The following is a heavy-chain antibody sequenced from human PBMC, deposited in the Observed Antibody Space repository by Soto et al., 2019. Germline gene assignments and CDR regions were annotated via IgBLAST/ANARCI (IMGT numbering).Heavy chain of an antibody. Sequence: PGGSLRLSCAASGFTFSSYAMHWVRQAPGKGLEWVAVISYDGSNKYYADSVKGRFTISRDNSKNTLYLQMNSLRAEDTAVYYCARPIVAEEYYYYYGMDVWGQGTTVTVSS. J-gene: IGHJ6*02. CDR3: ARPIVAEEYYYYYGMDV. V-gene: IGHV3-30-3*01. D-gene: IGHD5-12*01. CDR2: ISYDGSNK. CDR1: GFTFSSYA.